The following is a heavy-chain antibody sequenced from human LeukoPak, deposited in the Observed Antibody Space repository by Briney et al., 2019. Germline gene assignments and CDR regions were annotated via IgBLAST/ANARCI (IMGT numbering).Heavy chain of an antibody. CDR3: ASRKLGNDY. D-gene: IGHD7-27*01. Sequence: SETLSLTCTLSGDSLSAYYWSWMRQSPGEGLEWIGYIYYTGSTSYNPSLKSRVTISADTSKNEFSLKLNSVTAADTAVYYCASRKLGNDYWGQGTLVTVSS. CDR2: IYYTGST. V-gene: IGHV4-59*01. CDR1: GDSLSAYY. J-gene: IGHJ4*02.